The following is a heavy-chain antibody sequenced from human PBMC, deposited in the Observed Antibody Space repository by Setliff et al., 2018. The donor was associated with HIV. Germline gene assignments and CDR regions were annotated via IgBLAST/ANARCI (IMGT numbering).Heavy chain of an antibody. J-gene: IGHJ4*02. Sequence: SETLSLTCTVSGGSISSSSYYWGWIRQPPGKGLEWIGSIYYSGSTYYNPSLKSRVTISVDTSKNQFPLKLSSVTAADTAVYYCARDDYYYDSSGYYPTFDYWGQGTLVTVSS. V-gene: IGHV4-39*06. CDR2: IYYSGST. CDR3: ARDDYYYDSSGYYPTFDY. CDR1: GGSISSSSYY. D-gene: IGHD3-22*01.